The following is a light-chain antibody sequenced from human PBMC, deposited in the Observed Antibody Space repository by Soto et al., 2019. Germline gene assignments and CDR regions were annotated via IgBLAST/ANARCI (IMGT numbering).Light chain of an antibody. J-gene: IGKJ1*01. Sequence: DIQLIKSPSSLSASVEDRVIITCRASQSISNHLNWYQQKPGKAPRLLIFAASSLQSGVPSRFSGSRSGPDFTLTISSLQPEDFATYYCQQSYSSPPTFGQGTKV. CDR3: QQSYSSPPT. CDR2: AAS. V-gene: IGKV1-39*01. CDR1: QSISNH.